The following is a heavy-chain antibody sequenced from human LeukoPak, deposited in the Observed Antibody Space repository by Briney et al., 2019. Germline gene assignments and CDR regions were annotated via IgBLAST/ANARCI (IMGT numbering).Heavy chain of an antibody. J-gene: IGHJ6*03. V-gene: IGHV3-21*01. Sequence: KSGGSLRLSCAASGFTFSSYSMNWVRQAPGKGLEWVSCISSSSSYIYYADSVKGRFTISRDNAKNSLYLQMNSLRAEDTAVYYCARVAAAGTSHYYYYYYMDVWGKGTTVTVSS. CDR1: GFTFSSYS. CDR3: ARVAAAGTSHYYYYYYMDV. CDR2: ISSSSSYI. D-gene: IGHD6-13*01.